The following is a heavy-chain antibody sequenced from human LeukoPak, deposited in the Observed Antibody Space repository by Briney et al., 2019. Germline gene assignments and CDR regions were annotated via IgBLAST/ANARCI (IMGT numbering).Heavy chain of an antibody. V-gene: IGHV3-33*01. CDR2: IWYDGSNK. CDR3: ARYVVPGYSSSHLDY. CDR1: GFTFSSYG. J-gene: IGHJ4*02. D-gene: IGHD6-13*01. Sequence: GRSLRLPCAASGFTFSSYGMHWVRQAPGKGLEWVAVIWYDGSNKYYADSVKGRFTISRDNSKNTLYLQMNSLRAEDTAVYYCARYVVPGYSSSHLDYWGQGTLVTVSS.